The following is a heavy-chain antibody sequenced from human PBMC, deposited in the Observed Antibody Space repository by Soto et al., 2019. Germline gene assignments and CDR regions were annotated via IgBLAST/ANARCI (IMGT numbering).Heavy chain of an antibody. CDR2: IYHSGST. D-gene: IGHD6-6*01. CDR3: AIRTLSIAARYFDY. J-gene: IGHJ4*02. CDR1: GGSISSSNW. V-gene: IGHV4-4*02. Sequence: PSETLSLTCAVSGGSISSSNWWSWVRQPPGKGLEWIGEIYHSGSTNYNPSLKSRVTISVDKSKNQFSLKLSSVTAADTAAYYCAIRTLSIAARYFDYWGQGTLVTVSS.